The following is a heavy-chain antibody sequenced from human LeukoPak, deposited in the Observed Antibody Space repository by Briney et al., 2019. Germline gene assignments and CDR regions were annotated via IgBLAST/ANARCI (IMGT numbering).Heavy chain of an antibody. CDR2: ISGSGGST. Sequence: GGSLRLSCAASGFTFSSYAMSWVRQAPGKGLEWVSAISGSGGSTYYADSVKGRFTISRDNSKNTLYLQMNSLRAEDTAVYYCARLNGDYKDLYWYFDLWGRGTLVTVSS. D-gene: IGHD4-17*01. CDR1: GFTFSSYA. V-gene: IGHV3-23*01. J-gene: IGHJ2*01. CDR3: ARLNGDYKDLYWYFDL.